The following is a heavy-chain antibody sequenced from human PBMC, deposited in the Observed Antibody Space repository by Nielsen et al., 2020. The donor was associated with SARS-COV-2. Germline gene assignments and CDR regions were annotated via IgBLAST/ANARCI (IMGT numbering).Heavy chain of an antibody. J-gene: IGHJ4*02. CDR3: AGTEGGSILDY. Sequence: GESLKISCAASGFTFSSYSMNWVRQAPGKGLEWVSSISSSSSYIYYADSVKGRCTISRDNAKNSLYLQMNSLRAEDTAVYYCAGTEGGSILDYWGQGTLVTVSS. CDR2: ISSSSSYI. CDR1: GFTFSSYS. V-gene: IGHV3-21*01. D-gene: IGHD5-12*01.